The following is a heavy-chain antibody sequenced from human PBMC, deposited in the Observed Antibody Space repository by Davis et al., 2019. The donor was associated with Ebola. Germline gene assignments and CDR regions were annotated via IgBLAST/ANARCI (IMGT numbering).Heavy chain of an antibody. CDR3: ARGDYEGYFDY. J-gene: IGHJ4*02. CDR1: GGSFSGYY. CDR2: IYYSGST. D-gene: IGHD4-17*01. V-gene: IGHV4-59*12. Sequence: GSLRLSCAVYGGSFSGYYWSWIRQPPGKGLEWIGYIYYSGSTNYNPSLKSRVTISVDTSKNQFSLKLSSVTAADTAVYYCARGDYEGYFDYWGQGTLVTVSS.